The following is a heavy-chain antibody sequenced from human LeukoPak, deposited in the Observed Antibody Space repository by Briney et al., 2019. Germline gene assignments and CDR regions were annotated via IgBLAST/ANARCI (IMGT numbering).Heavy chain of an antibody. D-gene: IGHD6-19*01. J-gene: IGHJ4*02. CDR2: MYYSGST. CDR1: GGSISSGGFY. V-gene: IGHV4-31*03. CDR3: ARGPSAGYSSGWYYLDY. Sequence: SETLSLTCTVSGGSISSGGFYWSWIRQHPGKGLEWIGYMYYSGSTYYNPPLKSRVTISVGTSKNQFSLKLSSVTAADTAVYYCARGPSAGYSSGWYYLDYWGQGTLVTVSS.